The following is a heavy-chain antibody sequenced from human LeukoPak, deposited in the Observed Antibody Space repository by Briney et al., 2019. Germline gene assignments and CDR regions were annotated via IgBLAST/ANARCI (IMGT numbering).Heavy chain of an antibody. J-gene: IGHJ5*02. Sequence: GGALRLSCAASVFTFSNYVMHGVRQAPGKGLEGVAVISFDGSNKYYADSVKGRFTISRDNSKNTLYLQMNSLIAEHTAVYYCARATGYSSSWYLQEANWFDPWGQGTLVTVSS. CDR1: VFTFSNYV. D-gene: IGHD6-13*01. V-gene: IGHV3-30-3*01. CDR3: ARATGYSSSWYLQEANWFDP. CDR2: ISFDGSNK.